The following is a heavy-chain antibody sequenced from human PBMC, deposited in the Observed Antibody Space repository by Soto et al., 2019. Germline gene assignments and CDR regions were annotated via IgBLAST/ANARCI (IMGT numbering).Heavy chain of an antibody. V-gene: IGHV3-48*02. CDR2: ITGSRSTI. CDR1: GFTFSNYS. CDR3: AKETGRVGVPLFDY. D-gene: IGHD1-26*01. Sequence: GGSLRLSCAASGFTFSNYSMNWFRQAPAMGLEWVSYITGSRSTIYYAASVRGRFTISRDNSKDTLYLQMNSLRDEDTAVYYCAKETGRVGVPLFDYWGQGTLVTVSS. J-gene: IGHJ4*01.